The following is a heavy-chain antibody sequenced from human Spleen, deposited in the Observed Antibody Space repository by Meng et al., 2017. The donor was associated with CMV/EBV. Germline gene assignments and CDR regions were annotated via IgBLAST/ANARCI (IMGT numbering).Heavy chain of an antibody. J-gene: IGHJ2*01. CDR3: ARAGTTGWYFDL. V-gene: IGHV3-48*04. CDR2: ISPSSNTI. D-gene: IGHD1-7*01. Sequence: GGSLKISCAASEFTFSAHSMNWVRQAPGKGLEWLSYISPSSNTIDYADSVRGRFTISTDNAKNSLYLQMNSLRAEDTAVYYCARAGTTGWYFDLWGRGTLVTVSS. CDR1: EFTFSAHS.